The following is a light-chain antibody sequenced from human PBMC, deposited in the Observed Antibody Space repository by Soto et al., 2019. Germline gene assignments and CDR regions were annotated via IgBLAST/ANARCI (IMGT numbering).Light chain of an antibody. V-gene: IGKV3-20*01. Sequence: DIVLTQSPGTLSLSPGESATLSCRASQSASSSYLAWYQQRPGQAPRLLIYGASSRATGIPDRFSGSGSGTDFTLTINRLQSEDFAVYYCQQFRNWPWTFGQGTKVDIK. CDR2: GAS. CDR3: QQFRNWPWT. J-gene: IGKJ1*01. CDR1: QSASSSY.